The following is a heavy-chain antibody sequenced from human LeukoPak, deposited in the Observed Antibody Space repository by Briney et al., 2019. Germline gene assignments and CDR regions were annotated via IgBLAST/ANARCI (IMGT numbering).Heavy chain of an antibody. D-gene: IGHD3-3*01. Sequence: PGGSRRLSCAASGFTFSRYGMSWVPQAPGKGLEWVSVISTGGEVTYYADSVKGRFTISRDNSKNEVYMQMNSLRVEDTAVYYCAKDDGVGSSNNWFDPWGQRPVLPVSS. CDR1: GFTFSRYG. CDR2: ISTGGEVT. J-gene: IGHJ5*02. CDR3: AKDDGVGSSNNWFDP. V-gene: IGHV3-23*01.